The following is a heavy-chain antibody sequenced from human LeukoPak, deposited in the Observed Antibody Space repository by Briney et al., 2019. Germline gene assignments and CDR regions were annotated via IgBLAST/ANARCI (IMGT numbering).Heavy chain of an antibody. CDR1: GFTFSGYG. CDR2: IHYDGSDK. V-gene: IGHV3-30*02. D-gene: IGHD4-23*01. Sequence: PGGSLRLSCAASGFTFSGYGMHWVRHAPGKGLGWVAFIHYDGSDKYYANSVKGRFTTSRDNSKNTLYLQMNSLRAEDKAVYYCAKDLGNSFDYWGQGTLVTVSS. CDR3: AKDLGNSFDY. J-gene: IGHJ4*02.